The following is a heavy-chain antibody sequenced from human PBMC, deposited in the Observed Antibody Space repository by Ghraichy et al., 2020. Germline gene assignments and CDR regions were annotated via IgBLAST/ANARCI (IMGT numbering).Heavy chain of an antibody. CDR3: ARGAYYDILTGYYGDY. CDR2: IIPIFGTA. D-gene: IGHD3-9*01. CDR1: GGTFSSYA. V-gene: IGHV1-69*13. Sequence: SVKVSCKASGGTFSSYAISWVRQAPGQGLEWMGGIIPIFGTANYAQKFQGRVTITADESTSTAYMELSSLRSEDTAVYYCARGAYYDILTGYYGDYWGQGTLVTVSS. J-gene: IGHJ4*02.